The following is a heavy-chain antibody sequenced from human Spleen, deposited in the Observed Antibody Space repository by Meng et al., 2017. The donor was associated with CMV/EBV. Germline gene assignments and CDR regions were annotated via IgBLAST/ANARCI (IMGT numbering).Heavy chain of an antibody. D-gene: IGHD7-27*01. CDR2: IWQSSSS. Sequence: GSLRLSCTVSGGSISSGDYYWSWIRQPPGKGLEWLGSIWQSSSSYYNPSLKSRVTISVDTSKNQFSLKLSFVTAADTAVYYCARIGITGDEGDYWGQGTLVTVSS. J-gene: IGHJ4*02. V-gene: IGHV4-39*07. CDR1: GGSISSGDYY. CDR3: ARIGITGDEGDY.